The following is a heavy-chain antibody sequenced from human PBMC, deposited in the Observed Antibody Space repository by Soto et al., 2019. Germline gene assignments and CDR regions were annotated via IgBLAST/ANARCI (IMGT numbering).Heavy chain of an antibody. D-gene: IGHD3-22*01. CDR3: TTDPVVITLDAFDI. CDR2: IKSKTDGGTT. J-gene: IGHJ3*02. CDR1: GFTFSNAW. V-gene: IGHV3-15*01. Sequence: EVQLVESGGGLVKPGGSLRLSCAASGFTFSNAWMSWVRQAPGKGLEWVGRIKSKTDGGTTDYAAPVKGRFTISRDDSKNTIYLQMNSLKTDDTAVYYCTTDPVVITLDAFDIWGQGTMVTVSS.